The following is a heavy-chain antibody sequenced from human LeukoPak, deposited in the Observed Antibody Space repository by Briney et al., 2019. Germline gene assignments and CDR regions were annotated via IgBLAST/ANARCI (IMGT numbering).Heavy chain of an antibody. D-gene: IGHD1-1*01. V-gene: IGHV4-39*07. J-gene: IGHJ3*02. CDR3: ARVSTSSNWDDAFDI. CDR1: GGSISTTTYY. CDR2: IYYSGST. Sequence: SETLSLTCTVSGGSISTTTYYWGWIRQPPGKGLEWIGYIYYSGSTYYNPSLKSRVTISVDGSKNQFSLRLNSVTAADTAVYYCARVSTSSNWDDAFDIWGQGAMVTVSS.